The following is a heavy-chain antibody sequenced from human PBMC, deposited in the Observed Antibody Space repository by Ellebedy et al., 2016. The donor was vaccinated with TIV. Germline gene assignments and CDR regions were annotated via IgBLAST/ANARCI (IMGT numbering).Heavy chain of an antibody. J-gene: IGHJ4*02. CDR1: GFTFSSDW. V-gene: IGHV3-7*01. CDR2: IKGDGSIT. CDR3: ARLRGGVTEYDN. D-gene: IGHD3-10*01. Sequence: GESLKISCAASGFTFSSDWMGWVRQAPGKGLEWVASIKGDGSITHSVDSVRGRFPISRDNAKSSLFLQMNTLRAEDTAVYYCARLRGGVTEYDNWGQGTLVTVSS.